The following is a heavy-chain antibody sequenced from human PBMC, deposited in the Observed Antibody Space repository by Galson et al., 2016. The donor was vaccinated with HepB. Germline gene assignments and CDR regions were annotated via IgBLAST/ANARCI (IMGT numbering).Heavy chain of an antibody. D-gene: IGHD4-17*01. CDR3: ARSGEPS. J-gene: IGHJ5*02. CDR1: GFTFSSYW. CDR2: TNQDGIEK. V-gene: IGHV3-7*01. Sequence: SLRLSCATSGFTFSSYWMTWVRQAPGKGLEWVANTNQDGIEKYYVGSVEGRFTISRDNAKKSLYLQMDSLRAEDTAAYYCARSGEPSWGQGTLVTVSS.